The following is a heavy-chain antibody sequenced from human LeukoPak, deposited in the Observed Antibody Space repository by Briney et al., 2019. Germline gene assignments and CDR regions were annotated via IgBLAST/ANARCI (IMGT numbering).Heavy chain of an antibody. J-gene: IGHJ4*02. D-gene: IGHD2-2*01. CDR3: ARVKISRAGSTSCYVFDY. CDR2: I. CDR1: GGSLSSSSYY. Sequence: PSETLSLTCTVSGGSLSSSSYYWGWIRQPPGKGLEWIGSIYNPSLKSRVTISVDTSKNQISLKLSSVTAADTAVYYCARVKISRAGSTSCYVFDYWGQGTLVTVSS. V-gene: IGHV4-39*07.